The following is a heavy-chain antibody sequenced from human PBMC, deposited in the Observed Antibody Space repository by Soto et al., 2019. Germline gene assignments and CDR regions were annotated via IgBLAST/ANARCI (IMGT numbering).Heavy chain of an antibody. CDR2: VWYDASNK. J-gene: IGHJ4*02. D-gene: IGHD6-19*01. CDR1: GFTFSSYG. Sequence: QVQLVESGEGVVQPGRSLRLYCAASGFTFSSYGMHWVRQAPGKGLEWVAVVWYDASNKYYADSVKGRFTISRDNSKNTLYLQMNSLRAEDTAVYYCARDCAGFSSGWYQRGGFDYWGQGTLVTVSS. CDR3: ARDCAGFSSGWYQRGGFDY. V-gene: IGHV3-33*01.